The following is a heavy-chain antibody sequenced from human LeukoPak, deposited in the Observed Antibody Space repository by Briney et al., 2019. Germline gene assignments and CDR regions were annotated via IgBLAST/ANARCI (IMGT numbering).Heavy chain of an antibody. CDR2: ISVRSNYR. J-gene: IGHJ4*02. CDR1: GYTFSDFS. CDR3: VRLRRNSDRSGYYYYYDY. D-gene: IGHD3-22*01. V-gene: IGHV3-21*01. Sequence: PGGSLTLSCAASGYTFSDFSVNWVRQAPGKGLEWVSSISVRSNYRYYADSVRGQFTISRDDARDSLFLQMNGLRAEDTAVYFCVRLRRNSDRSGYYYYYDYWGQGTLVTVSS.